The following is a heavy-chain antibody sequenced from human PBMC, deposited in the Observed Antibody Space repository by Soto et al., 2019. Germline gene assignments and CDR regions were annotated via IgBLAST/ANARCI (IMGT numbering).Heavy chain of an antibody. CDR3: ARGRGSTGYLGREHYFDS. CDR1: GFSVTNNY. CDR2: IDIGGNT. J-gene: IGHJ4*02. V-gene: IGHV3-66*01. Sequence: EVQVVESGGGLVQPGGSLRLSCAASGFSVTNNYMNWVRQAPGKGLEWVSIIDIGGNTYYADSVKDRFTISRDNSRNSLYLHMDSLGAEDTAVYYCARGRGSTGYLGREHYFDSGGQGTLVTVSP. D-gene: IGHD2-2*01.